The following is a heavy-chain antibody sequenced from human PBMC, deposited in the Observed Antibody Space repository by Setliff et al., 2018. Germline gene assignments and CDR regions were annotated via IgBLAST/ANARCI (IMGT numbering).Heavy chain of an antibody. CDR2: IRYDGSNK. Sequence: GGSLRLSCAASGFTFSSYGMHWVRQAPGKGLEWVAFIRYDGSNKYYADSVKGRFTISRDNSKNTLYLQMNSLRAEDTAVYYCAKTWIRGVRPAYFDHWGQGALVTVSS. D-gene: IGHD3-10*01. V-gene: IGHV3-30*02. CDR3: AKTWIRGVRPAYFDH. CDR1: GFTFSSYG. J-gene: IGHJ4*02.